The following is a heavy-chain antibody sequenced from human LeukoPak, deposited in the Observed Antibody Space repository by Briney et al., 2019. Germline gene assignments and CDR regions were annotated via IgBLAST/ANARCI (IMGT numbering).Heavy chain of an antibody. CDR2: ISAYNGNT. J-gene: IGHJ3*02. V-gene: IGHV1-18*01. Sequence: ASVKVSCKASGYTFTSYGISWVRQAPGQGLEWMGWISAYNGNTNYAQKLQGRVTMTTDTSTSTAYMELRSLRSDDTAVYYCARVVPPQYYDFWSGSRGAFDIWGQGTMVTVSS. CDR1: GYTFTSYG. D-gene: IGHD3-3*01. CDR3: ARVVPPQYYDFWSGSRGAFDI.